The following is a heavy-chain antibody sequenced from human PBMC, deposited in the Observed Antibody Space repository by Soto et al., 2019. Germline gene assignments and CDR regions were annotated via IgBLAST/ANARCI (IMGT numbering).Heavy chain of an antibody. V-gene: IGHV3-15*01. CDR2: IISKTDGGTT. CDR1: GFPFNDAW. D-gene: IGHD3-10*01. Sequence: EVQVVESGGGLVKPGGSLRLSCAASGFPFNDAWMTWVRQAPGKGLEWVGRIISKTDGGTTDYAAPVKGRFTISRDDSKSTLYVQRNSLKSEDTAVYYCTTDYFYGSGNGDYWGQGTLVTVSS. CDR3: TTDYFYGSGNGDY. J-gene: IGHJ4*02.